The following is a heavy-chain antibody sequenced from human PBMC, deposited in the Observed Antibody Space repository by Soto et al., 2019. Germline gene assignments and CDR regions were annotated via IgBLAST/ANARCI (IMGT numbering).Heavy chain of an antibody. Sequence: QVQLQQWGAGLLKPSETLSLTCAVYGGSFSGYYWNWIRQPPGKGLEWIGEIDHSGYTNYNPSLKRRVTMSVDTSKKQFSLALTSVTAADTAVYYCARVRDWFDPWGQGPLVTVSS. CDR1: GGSFSGYY. V-gene: IGHV4-34*01. CDR3: ARVRDWFDP. D-gene: IGHD3-3*01. J-gene: IGHJ5*02. CDR2: IDHSGYT.